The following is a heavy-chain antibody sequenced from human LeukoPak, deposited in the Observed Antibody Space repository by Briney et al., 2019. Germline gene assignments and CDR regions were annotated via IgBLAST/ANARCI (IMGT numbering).Heavy chain of an antibody. Sequence: SETLSLTCTVSGGSISSYYWSWIRQPPGKGLEWIGYIYYSGSTNYNPSLKSRVTISVDTSKNQFSLKLSSVTAADTAVYYCARQGGSGWTHYFDYWGQGTLVTVSS. V-gene: IGHV4-59*08. CDR2: IYYSGST. D-gene: IGHD6-19*01. J-gene: IGHJ4*02. CDR3: ARQGGSGWTHYFDY. CDR1: GGSISSYY.